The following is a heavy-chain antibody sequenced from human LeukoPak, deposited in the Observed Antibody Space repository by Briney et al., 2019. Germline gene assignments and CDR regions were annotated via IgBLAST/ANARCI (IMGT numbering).Heavy chain of an antibody. CDR1: GYSFTGYY. CDR2: FNPNSGGT. Sequence: ASVKVSCKASGYSFTGYYMHWVRQAPGQGLEWMGWFNPNSGGTNYAQKFQGRVTMTRDTSIRTAYMELSRLRSDDTAVYYCARGQEYSSSWYPWSAGLFDYWGQGTLVTVSS. CDR3: ARGQEYSSSWYPWSAGLFDY. V-gene: IGHV1-2*02. J-gene: IGHJ4*02. D-gene: IGHD6-13*01.